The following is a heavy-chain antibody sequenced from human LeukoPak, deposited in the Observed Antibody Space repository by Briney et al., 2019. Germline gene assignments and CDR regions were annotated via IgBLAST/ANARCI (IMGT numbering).Heavy chain of an antibody. Sequence: GGSLRLSCAASGFTFSSYGMHWVRQAPGKELEWVAVIWYDGSNKYYADSVKGRFTISRDNSKNTLYLQMNSLRAEDTAVYYCAKGDYYYYYMDVWGKGTTVTVSS. CDR3: AKGDYYYYYMDV. J-gene: IGHJ6*03. CDR2: IWYDGSNK. CDR1: GFTFSSYG. V-gene: IGHV3-33*06.